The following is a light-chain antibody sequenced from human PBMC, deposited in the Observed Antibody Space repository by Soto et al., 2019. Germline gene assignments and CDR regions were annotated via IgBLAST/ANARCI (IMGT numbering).Light chain of an antibody. CDR1: SSDVGGYNY. CDR3: CSYAGNSLWV. Sequence: QSVLTQPRSVSGSPGPSVTISCTGTSSDVGGYNYVSWYQQHPGKAPKLMIYDVSKWPSGVPDRFSGSKSGNTASLTISGLQAEDEADYYCCSYAGNSLWVFGGGTKHTVL. CDR2: DVS. J-gene: IGLJ3*02. V-gene: IGLV2-11*01.